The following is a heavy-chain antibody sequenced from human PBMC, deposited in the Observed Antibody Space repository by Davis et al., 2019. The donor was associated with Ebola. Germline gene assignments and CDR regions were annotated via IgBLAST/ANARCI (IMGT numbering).Heavy chain of an antibody. CDR3: ARVPDWRWYFDL. J-gene: IGHJ2*01. CDR1: GYTFTSYY. D-gene: IGHD2-21*01. Sequence: AASVKVSCKASGYTFTSYYLHWVRQAPGQGLEWMGIINPSGGSTSYAQKFQGRVTMTRDTSTSTVYLELSSLRSEDTAVYYCARVPDWRWYFDLWGRGTLVTVSS. V-gene: IGHV1-46*01. CDR2: INPSGGST.